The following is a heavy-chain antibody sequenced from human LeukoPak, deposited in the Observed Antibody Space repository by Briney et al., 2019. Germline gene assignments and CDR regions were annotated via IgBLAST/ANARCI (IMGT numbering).Heavy chain of an antibody. D-gene: IGHD4-23*01. CDR1: GLTISNYW. Sequence: GGSLRLSCAASGLTISNYWMHWVRQAPGKGLVWVARINSDGSGTTYADSVKGRFTISRDNAKNTLYLQMNSLRDEDTAVYYCAKGGTTVVDYWGRGTLVTVSS. V-gene: IGHV3-74*01. CDR3: AKGGTTVVDY. J-gene: IGHJ4*02. CDR2: INSDGSGT.